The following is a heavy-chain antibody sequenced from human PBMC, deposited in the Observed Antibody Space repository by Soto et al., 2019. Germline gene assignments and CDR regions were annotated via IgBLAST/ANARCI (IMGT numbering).Heavy chain of an antibody. Sequence: QVQLVESGGGVVQPGRSLRLSCAASGFTFSSYGMHWVRQAPGKGLEWVAVIWYDGSNKWYADSVKGRFTISRDNSKNTLYLQMNSLSAEDTAVYSCARDRGYSGYDSPRFYYGMDVW. CDR2: IWYDGSNK. CDR3: ARDRGYSGYDSPRFYYGMDV. CDR1: GFTFSSYG. J-gene: IGHJ6*01. V-gene: IGHV3-33*01. D-gene: IGHD5-12*01.